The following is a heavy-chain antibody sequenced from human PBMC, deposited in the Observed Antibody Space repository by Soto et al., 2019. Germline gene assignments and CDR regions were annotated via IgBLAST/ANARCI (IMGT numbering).Heavy chain of an antibody. CDR1: GFTFSSYS. J-gene: IGHJ4*02. D-gene: IGHD2-15*01. Sequence: EVQLVESGGGLVQPGGSLRLSCAASGFTFSSYSMNWVRQAPGKGLEWVSYISSSSSTIYYADSVKGRFTISRDNAKNSLYLKMTSLRAEDTAVYYCARDLNSGLFDYWGQGTLVTVSS. CDR3: ARDLNSGLFDY. CDR2: ISSSSSTI. V-gene: IGHV3-48*01.